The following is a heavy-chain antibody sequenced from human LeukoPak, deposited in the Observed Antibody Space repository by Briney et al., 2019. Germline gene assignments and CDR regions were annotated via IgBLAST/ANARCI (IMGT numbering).Heavy chain of an antibody. J-gene: IGHJ6*03. CDR2: ISSSSSYI. CDR3: ARLEMATTNRGYYYYYMDV. CDR1: GFTSSSYS. Sequence: GGSLRLSCAASGFTSSSYSMNWVRQAPGKRLEWVSSISSSSSYIYYADSVKGRFTISRDNAKNSLYLQMNSLRAEDTAVYYCARLEMATTNRGYYYYYMDVWGKGTTVTVSS. D-gene: IGHD5-24*01. V-gene: IGHV3-21*01.